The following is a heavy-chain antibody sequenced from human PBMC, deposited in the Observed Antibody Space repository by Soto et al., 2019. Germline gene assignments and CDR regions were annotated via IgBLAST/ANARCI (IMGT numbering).Heavy chain of an antibody. CDR1: GFTFSDSV. CDR2: MSGDGRT. J-gene: IGHJ4*02. CDR3: VKWHTSNFDSLPFTGFDF. Sequence: GGSLRLSCVGSGFTFSDSVMAWVRQAPGKGLEWLSVMSGDGRTRYALSVTGRFTISRDNSKNTLYLQMRSLRAEDAAAYYCVKWHTSNFDSLPFTGFDFWGQGTQVTVYS. V-gene: IGHV3-23*01. D-gene: IGHD3-22*01.